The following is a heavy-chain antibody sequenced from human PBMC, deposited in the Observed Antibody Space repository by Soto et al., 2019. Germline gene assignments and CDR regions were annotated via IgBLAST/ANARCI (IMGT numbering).Heavy chain of an antibody. CDR2: IRSKAYGGTT. D-gene: IGHD7-27*01. Sequence: QPGGSLRLSCTASGFTFGDYAMSWFRQAPGKGLEWVGFIRSKAYGGTTEYAASVKGRFTISRDDSKSIAYLQMNSLKTEDTAVYYCTFYRSPSWVDAFDIWGQGTMVTVS. CDR3: TFYRSPSWVDAFDI. V-gene: IGHV3-49*03. CDR1: GFTFGDYA. J-gene: IGHJ3*02.